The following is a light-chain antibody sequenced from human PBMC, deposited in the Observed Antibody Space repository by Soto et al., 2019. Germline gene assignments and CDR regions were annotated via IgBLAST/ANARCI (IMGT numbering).Light chain of an antibody. J-gene: IGLJ2*01. CDR3: QSYDSSLSAQVV. V-gene: IGLV1-40*01. CDR2: GNS. Sequence: QPVLTQPPSVSGAPGQRVTISCTGSSSNIGAGYDVHWYQQLPGTAPKLLIYGNSNRPSGVPDRFSGSKSGTSASLAITGLQAEDEADYYCQSYDSSLSAQVVFGGGTQLTVL. CDR1: SSNIGAGYD.